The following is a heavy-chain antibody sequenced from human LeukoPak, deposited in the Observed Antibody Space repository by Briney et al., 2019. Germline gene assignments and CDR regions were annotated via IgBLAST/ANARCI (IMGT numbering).Heavy chain of an antibody. J-gene: IGHJ4*02. CDR1: GGSFSGYY. D-gene: IGHD1-1*01. CDR3: ARGPRYPFDY. V-gene: IGHV4-34*01. CDR2: INHSGST. Sequence: SETLSLTCAVYGGSFSGYYWSWIRQPPGRGLEWIGEINHSGSTNYNPSLKSRVTISVDTSKNQFSLKLSSVTAADTAVYYCARGPRYPFDYWGQGTLVIVSS.